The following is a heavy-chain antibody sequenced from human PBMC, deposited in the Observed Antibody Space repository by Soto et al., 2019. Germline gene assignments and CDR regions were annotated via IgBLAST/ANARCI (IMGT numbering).Heavy chain of an antibody. V-gene: IGHV3-11*01. CDR1: GFTFSDYY. D-gene: IGHD6-6*01. CDR3: ARDLVAVSGGVYSSSSGGYFFDF. CDR2: ISNSGRTL. Sequence: QVQLVESGGGVVKPGGSLRLSCAASGFTFSDYYMSWIRQAPGKGLEWVSYISNSGRTLYYADSMKGRLTISRDNAKNSLFLQMNSLRSEDTAVYYCARDLVAVSGGVYSSSSGGYFFDFWGQGTLVTVSS. J-gene: IGHJ4*02.